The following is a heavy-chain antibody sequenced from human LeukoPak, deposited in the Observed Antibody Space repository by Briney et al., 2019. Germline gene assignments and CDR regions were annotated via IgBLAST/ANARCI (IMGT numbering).Heavy chain of an antibody. V-gene: IGHV1-69*04. Sequence: SVKVSCKASGGTFSSYAISWVRQAPGQGLEWMGRIIPILGIANYAQKFQGRVTITADKSTSTAYMELSSLRSEDTAVYYCARVAYYYGSGSYYHFDYWGQGTLVTVSS. D-gene: IGHD3-10*01. CDR1: GGTFSSYA. CDR2: IIPILGIA. J-gene: IGHJ4*02. CDR3: ARVAYYYGSGSYYHFDY.